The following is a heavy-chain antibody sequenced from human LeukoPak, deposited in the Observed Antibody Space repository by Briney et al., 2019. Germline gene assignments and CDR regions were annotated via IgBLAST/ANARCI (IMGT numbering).Heavy chain of an antibody. J-gene: IGHJ4*02. V-gene: IGHV3-20*04. CDR3: AREKDYDSSGCFDY. D-gene: IGHD3-22*01. Sequence: GGSLRLSCAASGFTFDDYGMSWVRQAPGKGLEWVSGINWNGGSTGYADSVKGRFTISRDNAKNSLYLQMNGLRAEDTALYYCAREKDYDSSGCFDYWGQGTLVTVSS. CDR2: INWNGGST. CDR1: GFTFDDYG.